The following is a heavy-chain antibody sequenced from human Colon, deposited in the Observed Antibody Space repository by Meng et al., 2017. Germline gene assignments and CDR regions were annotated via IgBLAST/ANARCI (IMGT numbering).Heavy chain of an antibody. CDR1: GFTFDDYA. D-gene: IGHD5-24*01. V-gene: IGHV3-9*01. J-gene: IGHJ4*02. CDR2: IIWHSGSI. Sequence: SLKISCAASGFTFDDYAMHWVRQAPGKGLGWVSGIIWHSGSIGYADSVKGRFTISRDNAKYSLYRQMNRLRAEDTALYYCPKDRVCAQFYYFDYWGQGTLVTVSS. CDR3: PKDRVCAQFYYFDY.